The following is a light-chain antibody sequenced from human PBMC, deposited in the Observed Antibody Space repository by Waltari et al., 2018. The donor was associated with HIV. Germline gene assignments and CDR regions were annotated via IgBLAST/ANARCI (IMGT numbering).Light chain of an antibody. J-gene: IGLJ2*01. CDR1: NSNIGNNF. V-gene: IGLV1-51*01. CDR3: GTWDSSLSAVL. CDR2: DSN. Sequence: SVLSPPPSVSAAAGQKGTISCSGSNSNIGNNFVSWYQQLPGTAPKLLIYDSNKRPSGIPDRFSGSKSDTSATLDITGLQTGDEADYYCGTWDSSLSAVLFGGGTKLTVL.